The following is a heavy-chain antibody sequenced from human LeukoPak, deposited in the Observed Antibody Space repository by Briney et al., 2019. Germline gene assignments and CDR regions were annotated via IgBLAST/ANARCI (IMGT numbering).Heavy chain of an antibody. V-gene: IGHV3-20*04. D-gene: IGHD2/OR15-2a*01. CDR1: GFKFDDYG. Sequence: GGSLRLSCVASGFKFDDYGMSWVRQPPGKGLEWVAGFNWSGGSTGYADSVKGRFTISRDNAKNSLYLQMNSLRAEDTAVYYCARQVRGIGWFDPWGQGTLVTVSS. CDR3: ARQVRGIGWFDP. J-gene: IGHJ5*02. CDR2: FNWSGGST.